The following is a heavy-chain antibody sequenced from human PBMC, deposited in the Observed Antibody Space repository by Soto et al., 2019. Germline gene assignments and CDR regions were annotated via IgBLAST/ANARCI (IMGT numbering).Heavy chain of an antibody. CDR2: VIPMFGTT. V-gene: IGHV1-69*01. Sequence: QVQLVQSGAEVKKPGSSVKVSCKASGDTFSNYPINWVRQAPGQGLEWMGGVIPMFGTTNYAQKFQGRVTITADESTTTAYMELSSLRSEDTAVYYCARGHNRASVLRFWEWLSLPLDSWGQGTLVTVSS. CDR3: ARGHNRASVLRFWEWLSLPLDS. J-gene: IGHJ4*02. CDR1: GDTFSNYP. D-gene: IGHD3-3*01.